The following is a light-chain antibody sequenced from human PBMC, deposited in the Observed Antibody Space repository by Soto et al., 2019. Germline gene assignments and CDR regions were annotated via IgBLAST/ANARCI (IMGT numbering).Light chain of an antibody. CDR1: QSVESKY. J-gene: IGKJ4*01. V-gene: IGKV3-20*01. Sequence: EIVLTQSPGTLSLSPGEGATLSCRPSQSVESKYISWYQQKSGQAPSLLIYGASMMATGIPDSSSGSASGAESTLTISRVQPEDVAVYYCDQYASSPLTFGGGTKVEIK. CDR2: GAS. CDR3: DQYASSPLT.